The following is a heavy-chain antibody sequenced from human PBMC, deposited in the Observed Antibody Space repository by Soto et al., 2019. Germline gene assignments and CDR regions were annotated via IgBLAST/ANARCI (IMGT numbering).Heavy chain of an antibody. V-gene: IGHV3-23*01. D-gene: IGHD3-22*01. CDR3: ARASGYGPYYFDY. J-gene: IGHJ4*02. CDR2: ISGSGGST. Sequence: PGGSLRLSCAASGFTFSSYAMSWVRQAPGKGLEWVSAISGSGGSTYYADSVKGRFTISRDNSKNTLYLQMNSLRAEDTAVYYCARASGYGPYYFDYWGQGTLVTVSS. CDR1: GFTFSSYA.